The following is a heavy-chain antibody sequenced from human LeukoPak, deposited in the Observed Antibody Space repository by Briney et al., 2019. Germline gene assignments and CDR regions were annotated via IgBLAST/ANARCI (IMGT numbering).Heavy chain of an antibody. J-gene: IGHJ5*02. D-gene: IGHD1-26*01. Sequence: SETLSLTCIVSGDSVTTDYWSWIRQPPGKGLEWIGYISFSGSTSYNPSLKSRVTMSVDSSKNVFSLRLSSVTAADTAVYYCARDRTYSGSYYNWFDPWGQGTLVTVSS. CDR3: ARDRTYSGSYYNWFDP. V-gene: IGHV4-59*02. CDR2: ISFSGST. CDR1: GDSVTTDY.